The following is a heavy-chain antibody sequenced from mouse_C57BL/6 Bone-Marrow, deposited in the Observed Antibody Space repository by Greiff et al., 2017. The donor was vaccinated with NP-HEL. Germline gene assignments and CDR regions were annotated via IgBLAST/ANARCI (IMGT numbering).Heavy chain of an antibody. D-gene: IGHD1-1*01. CDR1: GFTFSDYG. J-gene: IGHJ1*03. CDR3: AITPGSSYWYFDV. V-gene: IGHV5-17*01. CDR2: ISSGSSTI. Sequence: EVHLVESGGGLVKPGGSLKLSCAASGFTFSDYGMHWVRQAPEKGLEWVAYISSGSSTIYYADTVKGRFTISRDNAKNTLFLQMTSLRSEDTAMYYCAITPGSSYWYFDVWGTGTTVTVSS.